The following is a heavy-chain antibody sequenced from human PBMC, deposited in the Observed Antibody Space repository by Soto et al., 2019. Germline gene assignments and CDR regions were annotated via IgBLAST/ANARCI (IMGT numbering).Heavy chain of an antibody. V-gene: IGHV3-49*03. CDR2: IRSKAYGGTT. D-gene: IGHD3-16*02. CDR1: GFTFGDYA. CDR3: TTNVIHLGELSFEQFADY. Sequence: GGSLRLSCTASGFTFGDYAMSWFRQAPGKGLEWVGFIRSKAYGGTTEYAASVKGRFTISRDDSKSIAYLQMNSLKTEDTAVYYCTTNVIHLGELSFEQFADYWGQGTLVTVSS. J-gene: IGHJ4*02.